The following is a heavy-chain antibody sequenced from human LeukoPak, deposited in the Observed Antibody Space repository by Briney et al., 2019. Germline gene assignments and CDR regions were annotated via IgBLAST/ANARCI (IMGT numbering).Heavy chain of an antibody. CDR2: INPNSGGT. CDR1: GYTFTGNY. J-gene: IGHJ4*02. CDR3: ATGRRNYYDGSGYYELFDY. V-gene: IGHV1-2*05. D-gene: IGHD3-22*01. Sequence: ASVKVSCKASGYTFTGNYMHWVRQAPRQGLEWMGRINPNSGGTNYAQKFQGRVTMNRDTSITTAYIELSRLRSDDTVVYYCATGRRNYYDGSGYYELFDYWGQGSLVTVSS.